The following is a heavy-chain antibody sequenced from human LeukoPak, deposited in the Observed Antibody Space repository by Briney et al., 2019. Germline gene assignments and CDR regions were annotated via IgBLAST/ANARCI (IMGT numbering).Heavy chain of an antibody. CDR1: RYTFTAYS. J-gene: IGHJ6*03. CDR3: ARGDYYMDV. Sequence: ASPRVSCEPSRYTFTAYSLHSGSHAPRQRLEWMRIINPSGGSTTDAQKFQGRVTMTRDMSTSTVYMELSSLRSEDTAVYYCARGDYYMDVWGKGTTVTVSS. V-gene: IGHV1-46*01. CDR2: INPSGGST.